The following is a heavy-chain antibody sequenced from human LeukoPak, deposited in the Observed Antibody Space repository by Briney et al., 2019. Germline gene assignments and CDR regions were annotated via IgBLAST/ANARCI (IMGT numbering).Heavy chain of an antibody. CDR1: GGSISSYY. Sequence: SETLSLTCTVSGGSISSYYWSWIRQPPGKGLEWIGYIYYSGSTNYNPSLKSRVTISVDTSKNQFSLKLSSVTAADTAVYYCARGFKGRARRFLGNWFDPWGQGTLVTVSA. J-gene: IGHJ5*02. CDR3: ARGFKGRARRFLGNWFDP. V-gene: IGHV4-59*01. CDR2: IYYSGST. D-gene: IGHD3-3*01.